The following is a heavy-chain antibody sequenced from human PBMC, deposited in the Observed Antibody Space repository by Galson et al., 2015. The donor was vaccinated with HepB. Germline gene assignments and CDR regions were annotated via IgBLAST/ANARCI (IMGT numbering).Heavy chain of an antibody. CDR1: GFTFSSYA. D-gene: IGHD5-24*01. J-gene: IGHJ4*02. CDR2: ISYDGSNK. Sequence: SLRLSCAASGFTFSSYAMHWVRQAPGKGLEWVAVISYDGSNKYYADSVKGRFTISRDSSKNTLYLQMNSLRAEDTAVYYCARDGTFRDGYSDGFDYWGQGTLVTVSS. CDR3: ARDGTFRDGYSDGFDY. V-gene: IGHV3-30-3*01.